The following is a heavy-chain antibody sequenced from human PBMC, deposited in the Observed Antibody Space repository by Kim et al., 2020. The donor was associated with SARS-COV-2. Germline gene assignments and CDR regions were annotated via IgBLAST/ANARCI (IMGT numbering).Heavy chain of an antibody. V-gene: IGHV1-3*01. J-gene: IGHJ4*02. CDR2: T. CDR3: ARGGNWNDAFDY. Sequence: TKGSKKFQGRVTMSRDTSASTVYMEVSSLRSEDTAVYYCARGGNWNDAFDYWGQGTLVTVSS. D-gene: IGHD1-1*01.